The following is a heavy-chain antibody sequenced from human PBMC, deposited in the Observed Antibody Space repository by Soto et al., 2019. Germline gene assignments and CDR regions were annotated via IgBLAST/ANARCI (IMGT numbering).Heavy chain of an antibody. V-gene: IGHV3-33*01. Sequence: QVQLVESGGGVVQPGRSLRLSCEASGFTFSSYGMHWVRQAPGKGLEWVAVIWYDGSNKYYADSVKGRFTISRDNSKNTLYRQMNSLRGEDTAVYYCARDPNARGRRPGWFYPWGQGTLGTVSS. CDR2: IWYDGSNK. J-gene: IGHJ5*02. CDR1: GFTFSSYG. D-gene: IGHD1-1*01. CDR3: ARDPNARGRRPGWFYP.